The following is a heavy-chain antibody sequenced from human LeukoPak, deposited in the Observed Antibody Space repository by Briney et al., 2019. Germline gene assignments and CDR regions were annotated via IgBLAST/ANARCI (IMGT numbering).Heavy chain of an antibody. D-gene: IGHD3-3*01. CDR1: GVTFSSYS. Sequence: GGSLRLSCAASGVTFSSYSMNWVRQAPGKGLEWVSAISGSGGSTYYADSVKGRFTISRDNSKNTLYLQMNSLRAEDTAVYYCAKMLGARRDSITIFGVVHRAFRDAFDIWGQGTMVTVSS. CDR2: ISGSGGST. CDR3: AKMLGARRDSITIFGVVHRAFRDAFDI. V-gene: IGHV3-23*01. J-gene: IGHJ3*02.